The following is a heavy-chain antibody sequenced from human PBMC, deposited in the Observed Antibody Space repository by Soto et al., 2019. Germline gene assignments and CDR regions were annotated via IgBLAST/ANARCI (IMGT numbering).Heavy chain of an antibody. CDR2: ISGSGGST. V-gene: IGHV3-23*01. Sequence: EVQLLESGGGLVQPGGSLRLSCAASGFTFSSYAMSWVRQAPGKGLEWVSAISGSGGSTYYADSVKGRFTISRDNSKNTLYLQMNSLRAKDTAVYYCAKGLRFLEWFPDFDYWGQGTLVTVSS. J-gene: IGHJ4*02. CDR3: AKGLRFLEWFPDFDY. CDR1: GFTFSSYA. D-gene: IGHD3-3*01.